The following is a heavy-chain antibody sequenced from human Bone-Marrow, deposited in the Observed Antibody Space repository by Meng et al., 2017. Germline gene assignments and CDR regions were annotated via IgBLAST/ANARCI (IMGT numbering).Heavy chain of an antibody. CDR2: ISSSGSTI. Sequence: GGSLRLSCAASGFTFSSYEMNWVRQAPGKGLEWVSYISSSGSTIYYADSVKGRFTISRDNAKNSLYLQMNSLRAEDTAVYYCARVDSSGWYGDFGAFDIWGQGTMVTVSS. D-gene: IGHD6-19*01. CDR1: GFTFSSYE. CDR3: ARVDSSGWYGDFGAFDI. V-gene: IGHV3-48*03. J-gene: IGHJ3*02.